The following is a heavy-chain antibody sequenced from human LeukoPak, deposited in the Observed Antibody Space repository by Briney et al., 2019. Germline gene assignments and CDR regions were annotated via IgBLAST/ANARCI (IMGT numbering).Heavy chain of an antibody. CDR2: IYHSGST. CDR3: ARGVVTGLFDY. D-gene: IGHD2-21*02. Sequence: SETLSLTCAVYGGSFSGYYWGWIRQPPGKGLEWIGYIYHSGSTYYNPSLKSRVTISVDRSKNQFSLKLSSVTAADTAVYYCARGVVTGLFDYWGQGTLVTVSS. CDR1: GGSFSGYY. V-gene: IGHV4-34*01. J-gene: IGHJ4*02.